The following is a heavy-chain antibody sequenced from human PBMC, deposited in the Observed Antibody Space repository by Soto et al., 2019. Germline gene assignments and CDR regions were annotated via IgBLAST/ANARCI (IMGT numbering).Heavy chain of an antibody. D-gene: IGHD7-27*01. Sequence: EVQLVESGGDLVQPGGSLRLSSTVSGLTLSKYWMTWVRQAPGKGLEWVANIKHDGSEQYYVDSVKGRFTISRDNAKVSLFLQVDSLRVGGTAVYYCASVPGSPGYHGLDVWGQGTTVTVSS. V-gene: IGHV3-7*03. J-gene: IGHJ6*02. CDR1: GLTLSKYW. CDR3: ASVPGSPGYHGLDV. CDR2: IKHDGSEQ.